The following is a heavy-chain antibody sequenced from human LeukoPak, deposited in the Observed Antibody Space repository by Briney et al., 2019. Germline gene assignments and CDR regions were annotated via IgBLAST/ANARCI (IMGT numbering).Heavy chain of an antibody. V-gene: IGHV3-30*18. CDR1: GFTFSSYG. Sequence: PGRSLRLSCAASGFTFSSYGMHWVRQAPGKGLEWVAVISYDGSNKYYADSVMGRFTISRDNSKNTLYLQMNSLRAEDTAVYYCAKDYDYYDSSGYPDYWGQGTLVTVSS. CDR3: AKDYDYYDSSGYPDY. J-gene: IGHJ4*02. D-gene: IGHD3-22*01. CDR2: ISYDGSNK.